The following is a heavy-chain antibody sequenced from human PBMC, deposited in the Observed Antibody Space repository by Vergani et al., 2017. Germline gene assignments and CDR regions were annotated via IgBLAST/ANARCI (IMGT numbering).Heavy chain of an antibody. D-gene: IGHD3-3*01. CDR3: ARDTIFGVYYYMDV. CDR1: GGSISSSSYY. CDR2: IYYSGRT. J-gene: IGHJ6*03. V-gene: IGHV4-39*02. Sequence: QLQLQESGPGLVKPSETLSLTCAVSGGSISSSSYYWGWIRQPPGKGLEWIGCIYYSGRTYYNPSLKSRVTISVDTSRNQFSLKLSSVTAADTAVYYCARDTIFGVYYYMDVWGKGTTVTVSS.